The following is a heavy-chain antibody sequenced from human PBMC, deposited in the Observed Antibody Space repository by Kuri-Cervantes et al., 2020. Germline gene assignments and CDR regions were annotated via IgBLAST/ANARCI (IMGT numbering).Heavy chain of an antibody. J-gene: IGHJ3*02. CDR2: SNTNTGNP. V-gene: IGHV7-4-1*02. Sequence: ASVKVSCKASGYTFTSYAMNWVRQAPGQGLEWMGWSNTNTGNPTYAQGFTGRFVFSLDTSVSTAYLQISSLKAEDTAVYYCARDRLVVTAPNDAFDIWGQGTMVTVSS. CDR1: GYTFTSYA. D-gene: IGHD2-21*02. CDR3: ARDRLVVTAPNDAFDI.